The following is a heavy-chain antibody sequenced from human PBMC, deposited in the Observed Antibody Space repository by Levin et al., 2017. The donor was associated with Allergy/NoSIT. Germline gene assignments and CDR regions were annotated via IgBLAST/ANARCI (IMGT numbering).Heavy chain of an antibody. V-gene: IGHV3-23*01. D-gene: IGHD6-13*01. Sequence: GESLKISCAASGFTFSSYAMSWVRQAPGKGLEWVSAISGSGGSTYYADSVKGRFTISRDNSKNTLYLQMNSLRAEDTAVYYCAKDAYSSSPMWGMDVWGQGTTVTVSS. J-gene: IGHJ6*02. CDR2: ISGSGGST. CDR1: GFTFSSYA. CDR3: AKDAYSSSPMWGMDV.